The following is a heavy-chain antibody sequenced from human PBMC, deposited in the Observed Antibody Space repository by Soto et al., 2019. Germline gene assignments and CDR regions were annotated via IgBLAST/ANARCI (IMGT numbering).Heavy chain of an antibody. Sequence: EVQLVESGGGLVQPGGSLKLSCAASGFTFSGSAMHWVRQASGKGLEWVGRIRSKANSYATAYAASVKGRFTISRDDSKNTAYLQMNSLKTEDTAVYYCTVVVVAAMGVYYGMDVWGQGTTVTVSS. D-gene: IGHD2-15*01. CDR3: TVVVVAAMGVYYGMDV. J-gene: IGHJ6*02. CDR1: GFTFSGSA. V-gene: IGHV3-73*02. CDR2: IRSKANSYAT.